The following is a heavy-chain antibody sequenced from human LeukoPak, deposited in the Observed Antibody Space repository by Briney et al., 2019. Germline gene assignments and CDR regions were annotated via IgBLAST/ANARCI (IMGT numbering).Heavy chain of an antibody. CDR1: GGSISSSSYY. V-gene: IGHV4-39*01. J-gene: IGHJ3*02. CDR3: ARTIETYYDILTGYSDAFDI. CDR2: IYYSGST. Sequence: SETLSLTCTVSGGSISSSSYYWGWIRQPPGKGLEWIGSIYYSGSTYYNPSLKSRVTISVDTFKNQFSLKLSSVTAADTAVYYCARTIETYYDILTGYSDAFDIWGQGTMVTVSS. D-gene: IGHD3-9*01.